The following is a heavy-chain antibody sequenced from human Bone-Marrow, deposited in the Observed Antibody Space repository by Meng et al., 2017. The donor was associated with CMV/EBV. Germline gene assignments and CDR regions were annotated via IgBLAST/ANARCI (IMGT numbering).Heavy chain of an antibody. D-gene: IGHD3-9*01. V-gene: IGHV4-34*01. J-gene: IGHJ5*02. CDR3: VCIGFLYDILPGYYNVFS. CDR1: GGSFSGYY. Sequence: SETLSLTCAVYGGSFSGYYWSWIRQPPGKGLEWVGEINHSGSTNYNPSLKSRVTISVNTSKDQSSLKLSSVTAAVTAVYYCVCIGFLYDILPGYYNVFSWGQGTLVTVSS. CDR2: INHSGST.